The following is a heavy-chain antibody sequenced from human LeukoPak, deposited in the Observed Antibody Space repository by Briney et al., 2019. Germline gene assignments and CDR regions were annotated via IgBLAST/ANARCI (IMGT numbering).Heavy chain of an antibody. CDR2: IYYSGST. CDR1: GGSISSYY. D-gene: IGHD3-22*01. V-gene: IGHV4-59*01. Sequence: SETLSLTCTVSGGSISSYYWSWIRQPPGKELEWIGYIYYSGSTNYNPSLKSRVTISVDTSKNQFSLKLSSVTAADTAVYYCARGTYYYDSSGSIPFDYWGQGTLVTVSS. CDR3: ARGTYYYDSSGSIPFDY. J-gene: IGHJ4*02.